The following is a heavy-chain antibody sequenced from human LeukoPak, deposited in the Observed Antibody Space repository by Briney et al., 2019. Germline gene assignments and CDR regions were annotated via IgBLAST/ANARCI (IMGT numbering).Heavy chain of an antibody. CDR2: IYYSGST. D-gene: IGHD6-19*01. CDR3: AGQIAVAGLDAFDI. CDR1: GGSISSYY. Sequence: SETLSLTCTVSGGSISSYYWSWIRQPPGKGLEWIGYIYYSGSTNYNPSLKSRVTISVDTSKNQFSLKLSSVTAADTAVYYCAGQIAVAGLDAFDIWGQGTMVTVSS. J-gene: IGHJ3*02. V-gene: IGHV4-59*01.